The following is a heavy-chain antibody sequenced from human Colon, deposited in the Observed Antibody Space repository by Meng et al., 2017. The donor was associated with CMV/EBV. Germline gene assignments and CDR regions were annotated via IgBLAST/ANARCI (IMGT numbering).Heavy chain of an antibody. V-gene: IGHV1-46*01. CDR2: MHSRSVRT. Sequence: NPAASVKIHLTPLRYTFTRVYLHSVRQSPGKCIEWMGTMHSRSVRTTYEQKVHGRVTMTRDTSTRTVYMDLSSLRSEDTAVYYCTSELDSVDGTLSKNFDYWGQGTLVTVSS. CDR1: RYTFTRVY. D-gene: IGHD3/OR15-3a*01. CDR3: TSELDSVDGTLSKNFDY. J-gene: IGHJ4*02.